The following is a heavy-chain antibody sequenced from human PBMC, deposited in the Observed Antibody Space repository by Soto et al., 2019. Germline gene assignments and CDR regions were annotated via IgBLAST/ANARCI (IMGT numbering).Heavy chain of an antibody. CDR2: INHSGST. V-gene: IGHV4-34*01. CDR3: ARRGTTESDYYYGMDV. D-gene: IGHD3-16*01. J-gene: IGHJ6*02. Sequence: NPSETLSLTCAVYGGSFSGYYWSWIRQPPGKGLEWIGEINHSGSTNYNPSLKSRVTISVDTSKNQFSLKLSSVTAADTAVYYCARRGTTESDYYYGMDVWGQGTTVTVSS. CDR1: GGSFSGYY.